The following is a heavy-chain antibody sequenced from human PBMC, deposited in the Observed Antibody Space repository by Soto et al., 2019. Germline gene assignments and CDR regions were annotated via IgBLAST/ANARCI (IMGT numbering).Heavy chain of an antibody. CDR2: INHSGST. V-gene: IGHV4-34*01. J-gene: IGHJ5*02. D-gene: IGHD2-21*02. CDR3: ARGRIAVVTRLGRFDP. Sequence: QVQLQQWGAGLLKPSETLSLTCAVYGGSFSGYYWSWIRQPPGKGLEWIGEINHSGSTNYNPSLKSRVTISVDTSKNQFSLKLSSVTAADTAVYYCARGRIAVVTRLGRFDPWGQGTLVTVPS. CDR1: GGSFSGYY.